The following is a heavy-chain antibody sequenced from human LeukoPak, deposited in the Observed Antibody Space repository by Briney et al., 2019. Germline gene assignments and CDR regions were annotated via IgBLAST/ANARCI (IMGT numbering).Heavy chain of an antibody. J-gene: IGHJ4*02. V-gene: IGHV1-69*02. CDR3: ARTTTVIL. CDR2: IIPILAIP. Sequence: SVKVSCKTSGGTFSSYPINWVRQAPGQGLEWMGRIIPILAIPNYAQKFQGRVMITADKSTSTAYMEVSSLTSEDTAVYYCARTTTVILWGQGTLVTVSS. D-gene: IGHD4-11*01. CDR1: GGTFSSYP.